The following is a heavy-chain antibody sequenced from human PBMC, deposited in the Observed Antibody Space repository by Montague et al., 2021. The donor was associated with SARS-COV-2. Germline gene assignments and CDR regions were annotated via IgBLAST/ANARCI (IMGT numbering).Heavy chain of an antibody. Sequence: SETLSLTCTVSGGSISSGSYYWSWIRQPPGKGLEWIGYIYYSGSTNYNPSLKSRVTISVDTSKNQFSLKLSSVTAADTAVYYCARVTTKRTRYGSGSYRGFDEFDIWGQGTMVTVSS. CDR3: ARVTTKRTRYGSGSYRGFDEFDI. CDR2: IYYSGST. J-gene: IGHJ3*02. D-gene: IGHD3-10*01. V-gene: IGHV4-61*01. CDR1: GGSISSGSYY.